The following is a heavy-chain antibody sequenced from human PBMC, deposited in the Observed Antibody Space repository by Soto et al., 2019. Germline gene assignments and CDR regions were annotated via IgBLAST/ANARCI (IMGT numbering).Heavy chain of an antibody. CDR1: GGSISSYY. D-gene: IGHD3-22*01. CDR3: ARTPYDSSGSTLAY. V-gene: IGHV4-59*01. Sequence: SETLSLTCTVSGGSISSYYWSWIRQPPGKGLEWIGYIYYSGSTNYNPSLKSRVTISVDTSKNQFSLKLSSVTAADTAVYYCARTPYDSSGSTLAYWGQGTLVTVSS. J-gene: IGHJ4*02. CDR2: IYYSGST.